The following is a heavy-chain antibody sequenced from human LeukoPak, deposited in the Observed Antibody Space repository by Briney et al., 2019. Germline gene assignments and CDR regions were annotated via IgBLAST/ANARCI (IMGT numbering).Heavy chain of an antibody. Sequence: GASVKVSCKASGYTFTAYYMHWVRQAPGQGLEWMGIINPSGGSTSYAQKFQGRVTMTRDTSTSTVYMELSSLRSEDTAVYYCARGYNYDILTGYYPFDYWGQGTLVTVSS. D-gene: IGHD3-9*01. V-gene: IGHV1-46*01. CDR2: INPSGGST. J-gene: IGHJ4*02. CDR3: ARGYNYDILTGYYPFDY. CDR1: GYTFTAYY.